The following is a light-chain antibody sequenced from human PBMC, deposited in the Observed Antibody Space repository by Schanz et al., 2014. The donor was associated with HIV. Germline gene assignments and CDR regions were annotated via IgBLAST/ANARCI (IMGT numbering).Light chain of an antibody. Sequence: QSALTQPASVSGSPGQSITISCTGTSSDVGGHNYVSWYQQHPGRAPQLMIYDVTYRPSGVSDRFSGSKSGNTASLTISGLQAEDEADYYCSSYAGSNVIFGGGTKLTVL. CDR1: SSDVGGHNY. CDR2: DVT. J-gene: IGLJ2*01. V-gene: IGLV2-14*03. CDR3: SSYAGSNVI.